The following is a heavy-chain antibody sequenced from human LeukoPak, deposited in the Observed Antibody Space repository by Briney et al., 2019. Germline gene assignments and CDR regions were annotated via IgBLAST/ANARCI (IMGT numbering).Heavy chain of an antibody. CDR1: GYIFTSFG. J-gene: IGHJ3*02. CDR3: ARMHYGSTQGAFDI. Sequence: GASVKVSCKSSGYIFTSFGITWVRQAPGQGLEWMGWISAYNGNTNYAQKFQGRVTMTTDTSTSTAYMELRSLRSDDTAVYYCARMHYGSTQGAFDIWGQGTIVTVSS. D-gene: IGHD3-10*01. CDR2: ISAYNGNT. V-gene: IGHV1-18*01.